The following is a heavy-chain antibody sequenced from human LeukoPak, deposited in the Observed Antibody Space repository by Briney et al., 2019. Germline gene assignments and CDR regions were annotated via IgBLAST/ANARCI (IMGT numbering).Heavy chain of an antibody. V-gene: IGHV3-23*01. CDR1: GFTFSSYA. Sequence: GGSLRLSCAASGFTFSSYAMSWVRQVPGKGLEWVSTVSSTGGNTYYADSVKGRFSISRDNSMNTLDLQMNSLRAEDTAVYYCAKLKQPFDYWGQGILATVSS. CDR2: VSSTGGNT. J-gene: IGHJ4*02. CDR3: AKLKQPFDY. D-gene: IGHD1/OR15-1a*01.